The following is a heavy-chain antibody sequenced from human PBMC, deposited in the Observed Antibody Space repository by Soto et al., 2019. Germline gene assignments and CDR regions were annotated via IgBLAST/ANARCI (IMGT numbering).Heavy chain of an antibody. CDR3: ARQAFDI. J-gene: IGHJ3*02. Sequence: ASVNVSCKASGYTYTSHSIQWVRQAPGQRLEWMGWINAGNGDTKYSQKFQGRVTITRDTSASTAYMEMSSLRSEDTAVYYCARQAFDIWGQGTTVTVSS. CDR2: INAGNGDT. V-gene: IGHV1-3*01. CDR1: GYTYTSHS.